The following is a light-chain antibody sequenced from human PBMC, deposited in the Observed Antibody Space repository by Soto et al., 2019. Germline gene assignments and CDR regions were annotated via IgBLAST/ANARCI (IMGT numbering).Light chain of an antibody. CDR1: QSISNY. CDR3: QQTYITASVT. CDR2: TES. Sequence: DIQMTQSPSSLSASVGDRVTITCRASQSISNYLNWYQQKPGKAPKLLIYTESSLQSGVSSRFSGSGAGTDVTLTINRLPPEALATYYWQQTYITASVTFGPGTKVHI. J-gene: IGKJ3*01. V-gene: IGKV1-39*01.